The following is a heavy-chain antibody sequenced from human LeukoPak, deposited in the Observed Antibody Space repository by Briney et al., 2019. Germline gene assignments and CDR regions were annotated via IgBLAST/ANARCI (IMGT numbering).Heavy chain of an antibody. J-gene: IGHJ4*02. CDR1: GYTFNSYG. CDR2: ISGYNGNT. V-gene: IGHV1-18*01. CDR3: VRELGGTYSIDY. D-gene: IGHD6-19*01. Sequence: ASVKVSCKASGYTFNSYGISWVRRAPGQGLEWMGWISGYNGNTNYARKLQGRVTLTTDTSTSTAYMELRSLRSDDTAVYYCVRELGGTYSIDYWGQGTLVTVSS.